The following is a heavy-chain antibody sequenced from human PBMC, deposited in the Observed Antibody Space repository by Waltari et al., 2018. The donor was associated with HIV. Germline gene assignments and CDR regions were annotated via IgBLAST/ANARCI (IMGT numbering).Heavy chain of an antibody. CDR3: ATHYGSGTYHNYDYGMDV. Sequence: QVQLVQSGAEVKKPGSSVRVSCKASGGTFSTYAISWVRQAPGQGREWMGGIIHVFGTSNSAQKVQDRVRITADESTSSAHMELSSVTSEDTAVYYCATHYGSGTYHNYDYGMDVWGQGTTVTVSS. D-gene: IGHD3-10*01. V-gene: IGHV1-69*12. J-gene: IGHJ6*02. CDR1: GGTFSTYA. CDR2: IIHVFGTS.